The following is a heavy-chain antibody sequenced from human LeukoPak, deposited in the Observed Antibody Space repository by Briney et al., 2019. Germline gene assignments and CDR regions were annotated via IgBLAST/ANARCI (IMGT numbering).Heavy chain of an antibody. D-gene: IGHD1-26*01. CDR2: ISSSSSYI. CDR1: GFTFSSYS. J-gene: IGHJ4*02. Sequence: GGSLRLSFAASGFTFSSYSMNWVRQAPGKGLEWVSSISSSSSYIYYADSVKGRFTISRDNAKNSLYLQMNSLRAEDTAVYYCARDGGSFLDYWGQGTLVTVSS. V-gene: IGHV3-21*01. CDR3: ARDGGSFLDY.